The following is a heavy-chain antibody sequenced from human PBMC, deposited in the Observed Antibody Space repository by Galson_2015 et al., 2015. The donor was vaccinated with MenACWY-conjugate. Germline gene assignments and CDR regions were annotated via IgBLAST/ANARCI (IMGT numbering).Heavy chain of an antibody. J-gene: IGHJ5*02. CDR2: VNSDGTGT. CDR1: GFTFSNYW. CDR3: TEAAARYSTSSAFNWFDP. D-gene: IGHD6-6*01. V-gene: IGHV3-74*01. Sequence: SLRLSCAASGFTFSNYWMHWVRHALGKGLEWVSRVNSDGTGTTYADSVKGRFTISRDNAKNTLYLQMNSLRAEDTAIYYCTEAAARYSTSSAFNWFDPWGQG.